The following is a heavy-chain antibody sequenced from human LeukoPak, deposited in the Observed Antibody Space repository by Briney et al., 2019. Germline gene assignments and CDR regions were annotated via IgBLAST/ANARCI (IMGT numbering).Heavy chain of an antibody. CDR1: GYTFTGCY. Sequence: ASVKVSCKASGYTFTGCYMHWVRQAPGQGLEWMGWINPNSGGTNYAQKFQGRVTMTRDTSISTAYMELSRLRSDDTAVYYCAREKYCSGGSCSARYYYYYYYMDVWGKGTTVTVSS. CDR3: AREKYCSGGSCSARYYYYYYYMDV. D-gene: IGHD2-15*01. J-gene: IGHJ6*03. V-gene: IGHV1-2*02. CDR2: INPNSGGT.